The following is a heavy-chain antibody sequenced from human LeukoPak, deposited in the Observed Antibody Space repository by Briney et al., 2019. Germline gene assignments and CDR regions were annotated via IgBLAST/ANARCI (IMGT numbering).Heavy chain of an antibody. CDR2: INPSGGST. D-gene: IGHD4-17*01. V-gene: IGHV1-46*01. CDR3: ARADYGDYRAFDI. CDR1: GYTFTSYY. J-gene: IGHJ3*02. Sequence: ASVKVSCKASGYTFTSYYMHWVRQAPGQGLEWMGIINPSGGSTSYAQKFQGRVTMTTDTSTSTAYMELRSLRSDDTAVYYCARADYGDYRAFDIWGQGTMVTVSS.